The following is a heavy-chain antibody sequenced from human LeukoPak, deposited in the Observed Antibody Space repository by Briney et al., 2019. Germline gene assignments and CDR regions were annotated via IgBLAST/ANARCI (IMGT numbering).Heavy chain of an antibody. CDR3: AKDHRRQQLAIDY. CDR1: GFTFSSYA. V-gene: IGHV3-23*01. J-gene: IGHJ4*02. Sequence: PGGSLRLSCAASGFTFSSYAMSWVRQAPGKGLEWVSAISGSGGSTYYADSVKGRFTISRDNSKNTLYLQVNSLRAEDTAVYYCAKDHRRQQLAIDYWGQGTLVTVSS. D-gene: IGHD6-13*01. CDR2: ISGSGGST.